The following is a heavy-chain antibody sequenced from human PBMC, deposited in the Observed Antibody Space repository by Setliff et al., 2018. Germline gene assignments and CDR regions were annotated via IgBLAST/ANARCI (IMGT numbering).Heavy chain of an antibody. V-gene: IGHV4-4*08. CDR1: GGSISPYF. Sequence: SETLSLTCTVSGGSISPYFWSWIRQPPGKGLEWIGYIYHNGNTSFNPSLKTRVTMSVDTSKTSLYLQMSSLRVEDTAVYYCARRLPYFGMDVWGQGTTVTVS. J-gene: IGHJ6*02. CDR3: ARRLPYFGMDV. CDR2: IYHNGNT. D-gene: IGHD2-15*01.